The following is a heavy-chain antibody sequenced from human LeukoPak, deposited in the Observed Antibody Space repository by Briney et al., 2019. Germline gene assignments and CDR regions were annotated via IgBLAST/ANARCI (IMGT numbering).Heavy chain of an antibody. CDR1: GYTFTSYG. J-gene: IGHJ4*02. D-gene: IGHD5-18*01. CDR2: ISAYNGNT. V-gene: IGHV1-18*01. CDR3: ARDKGQFGDTAMAIDY. Sequence: ASVKVSCKASGYTFTSYGISWVRQAPGQGLEWMGWISAYNGNTNYAQKLQGRVTMTTDTSTSTAHMELRSLRSDDTAVYYCARDKGQFGDTAMAIDYWDQGTLVTVSS.